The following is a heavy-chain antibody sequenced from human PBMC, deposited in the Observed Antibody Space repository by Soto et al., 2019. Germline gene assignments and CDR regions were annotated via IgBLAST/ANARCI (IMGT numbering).Heavy chain of an antibody. CDR3: HGEPNSFDY. CDR2: ISAYSGNK. D-gene: IGHD7-27*01. Sequence: QVQLVQSGAEVKKPGASVKVSCKASGYTFTSYGITWVRQAPGQGLEWMGWISAYSGNKKYAHKLQGRVTMTTDTYTGLAYMALSSLSSDDPAVYDCHGEPNSFDYWGQGTMVTVSS. V-gene: IGHV1-18*01. CDR1: GYTFTSYG. J-gene: IGHJ4*01.